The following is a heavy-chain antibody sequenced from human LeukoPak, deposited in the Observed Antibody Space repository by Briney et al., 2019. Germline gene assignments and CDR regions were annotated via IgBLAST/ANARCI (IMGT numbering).Heavy chain of an antibody. CDR2: IYHSGST. V-gene: IGHV4-38-2*02. CDR1: GYSISSGYY. CDR3: ARTVADNHLNWLDP. Sequence: PSETLSLTCTVSGYSISSGYYWGWIRQPPGKGLEWIGSIYHSGSTYYNPSLKSRVTISVDTYKNQFSLKLSSVTAADTAVYYCARTVADNHLNWLDPWGQGTLVTVSS. D-gene: IGHD6-19*01. J-gene: IGHJ5*02.